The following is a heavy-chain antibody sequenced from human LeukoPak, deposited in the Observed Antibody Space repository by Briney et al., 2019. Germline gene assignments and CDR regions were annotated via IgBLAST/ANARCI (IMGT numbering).Heavy chain of an antibody. V-gene: IGHV1-46*01. CDR3: ARVTMETYCYDSSGYYDNYYFDY. Sequence: GASVKVSCKASGYTFTSYYMHWVRQAPGQGLEWMGIINPSGGSTSYAQKFQGRVTMTRDTSTSTVYMELSSLRSEDTAVYYCARVTMETYCYDSSGYYDNYYFDYWGQGTLVTVSS. CDR1: GYTFTSYY. CDR2: INPSGGST. D-gene: IGHD3-22*01. J-gene: IGHJ4*02.